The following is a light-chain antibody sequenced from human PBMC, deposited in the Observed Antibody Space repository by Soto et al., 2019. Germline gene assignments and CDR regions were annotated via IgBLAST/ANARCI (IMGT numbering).Light chain of an antibody. CDR3: EQYNGCPLT. J-gene: IGKJ4*01. CDR1: QCISSW. CDR2: MAS. V-gene: IGKV1-5*03. Sequence: QVTQSLSTLCSTVGDRVNINGLASQCISSWLAWYQQKPGKAPKLLIYMASSLESGVTSRFRGSGSGTEFSVTISSLRSDDHATFYFEQYNGCPLTFGGGTKVDIK.